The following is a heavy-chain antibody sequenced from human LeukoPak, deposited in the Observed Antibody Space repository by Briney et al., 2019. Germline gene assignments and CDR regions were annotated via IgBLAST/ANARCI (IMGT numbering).Heavy chain of an antibody. J-gene: IGHJ4*02. V-gene: IGHV3-30-3*01. Sequence: AGGSLRLSCAASGFTFSSYAMHWVRQAPGKGLEWVAVISYDGSNKYYADSVKGRFTISRDNSKNTLYLQMNSLRAEDTAVYYCTCERTPYYDILTGYDYWGQGTLVTVSS. CDR1: GFTFSSYA. CDR2: ISYDGSNK. D-gene: IGHD3-9*01. CDR3: TCERTPYYDILTGYDY.